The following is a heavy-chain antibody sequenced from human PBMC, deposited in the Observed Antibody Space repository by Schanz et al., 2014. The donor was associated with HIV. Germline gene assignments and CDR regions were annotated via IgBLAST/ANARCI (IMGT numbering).Heavy chain of an antibody. CDR3: ATLQGSSGWYDNDYYGMDV. Sequence: EGQLVESGGGLVKPGESLRISCAASGFTFNYAWMSWVRQAPGKGLEWVANIKQDGSEKYYVDSVKGRFTISRDNAKNSLYLQMNSLRDEDTAVYYCATLQGSSGWYDNDYYGMDVWGQGTAVTVSS. CDR1: GFTFNYAW. D-gene: IGHD6-19*01. J-gene: IGHJ6*02. CDR2: IKQDGSEK. V-gene: IGHV3-7*01.